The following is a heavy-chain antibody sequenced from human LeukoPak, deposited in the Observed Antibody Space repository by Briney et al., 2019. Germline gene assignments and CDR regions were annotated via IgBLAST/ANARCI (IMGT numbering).Heavy chain of an antibody. CDR1: GFIFSSYA. V-gene: IGHV3-30-3*01. CDR2: MSDDGTKE. D-gene: IGHD3-3*01. Sequence: GKSLRLSCAASGFIFSSYAMHWVRQAPGKGLEWVALMSDDGTKEYYAGSMRGRFTISRDNSKNTLYLQMNSLRAEDTAVYYCARTLLRFLEWLPGYWGQGTLVTVSS. J-gene: IGHJ4*02. CDR3: ARTLLRFLEWLPGY.